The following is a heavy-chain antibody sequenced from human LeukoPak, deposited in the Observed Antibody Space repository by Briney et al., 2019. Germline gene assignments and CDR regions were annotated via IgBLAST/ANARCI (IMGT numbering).Heavy chain of an antibody. J-gene: IGHJ4*02. CDR1: GFSFSVYW. CDR2: IKTDGSIT. V-gene: IGHV3-74*01. CDR3: ARGARTYYYGSGSYSPGGY. D-gene: IGHD3-10*01. Sequence: PGGSLRLSCAASGFSFSVYWMHWVRQAPGKGPVWVSRIKTDGSITDYADSVKGRFTISRDNAKNTLYLQMNSLRAEDTAVYYCARGARTYYYGSGSYSPGGYWGQGTLVTVSS.